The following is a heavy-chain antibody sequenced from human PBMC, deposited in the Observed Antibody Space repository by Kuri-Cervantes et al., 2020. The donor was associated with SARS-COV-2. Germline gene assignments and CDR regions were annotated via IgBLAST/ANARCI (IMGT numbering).Heavy chain of an antibody. D-gene: IGHD3-10*01. CDR1: GYTFTSYY. CDR3: ARGVTMVRGVSLQQQSLGIEGY. CDR2: INPSGGST. J-gene: IGHJ4*02. Sequence: ASVKVSCKASGYTFTSYYMHWVRQAPGQGLEWMGIINPSGGSTSYAQKFQGRVTMTRDTSTSTVYMELSRLRSDDTAVYYCARGVTMVRGVSLQQQSLGIEGYWGQGTLVTVSS. V-gene: IGHV1-46*01.